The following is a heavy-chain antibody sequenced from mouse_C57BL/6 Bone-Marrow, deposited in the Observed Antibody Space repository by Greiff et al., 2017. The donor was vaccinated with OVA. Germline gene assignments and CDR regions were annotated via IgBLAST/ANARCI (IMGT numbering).Heavy chain of an antibody. J-gene: IGHJ4*01. CDR2: INPNNGGT. CDR3: ARKIYYGSSYEEAMDY. CDR1: GYTFTDYN. D-gene: IGHD1-1*01. Sequence: VQLQQSGPELVKPGASVKIPCKASGYTFTDYNMDWVKQSHGKSLEWIGDINPNNGGTIYNQKFKGKATLTVDKSSSTAYMELRSLTSEDTAVYYGARKIYYGSSYEEAMDYWGQGTSVTVSS. V-gene: IGHV1-18*01.